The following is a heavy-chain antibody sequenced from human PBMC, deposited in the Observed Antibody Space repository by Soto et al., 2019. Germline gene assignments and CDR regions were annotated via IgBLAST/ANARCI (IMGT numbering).Heavy chain of an antibody. Sequence: EVQLLESGGGLVQPGGSLRLSCAASGFTFSTYAMTWVRQAPGKGPEWVSSVSASGVSTYYADSVKGRFTISRDNSKNTVYLRMNSLRAEDTAVYYCAKGRSNWFDTWGPGTLGTVSS. CDR3: AKGRSNWFDT. V-gene: IGHV3-23*01. CDR2: VSASGVST. CDR1: GFTFSTYA. J-gene: IGHJ5*02.